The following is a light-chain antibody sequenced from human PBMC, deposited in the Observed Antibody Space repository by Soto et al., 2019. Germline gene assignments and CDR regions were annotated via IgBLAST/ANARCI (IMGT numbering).Light chain of an antibody. CDR2: GAS. Sequence: EIMMTQSPATLSVSPGERATLSCRASQSVSSSLAWYQQKPGQAPRLLIYGASTRATGIPARFSGSGSGTEFTLTINSLQSEDFAVYYCQQYNNWPLTFGGGTKVEIK. V-gene: IGKV3-15*01. CDR1: QSVSSS. CDR3: QQYNNWPLT. J-gene: IGKJ4*01.